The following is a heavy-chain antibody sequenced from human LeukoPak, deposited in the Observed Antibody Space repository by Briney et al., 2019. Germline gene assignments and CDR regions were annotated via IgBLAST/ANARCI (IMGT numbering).Heavy chain of an antibody. CDR1: GYTFTSYD. CDR3: ARAPSRRSGYYENWFDP. D-gene: IGHD3-3*01. J-gene: IGHJ5*02. CDR2: MNPNSGNT. Sequence: ASVKVSCKASGYTFTSYDINWVRQATGQGLEWMGWMNPNSGNTGYAQKFQGRVTMTRNTSISTAYVELSSLRSEDTAVYYCARAPSRRSGYYENWFDPWGQGTPVTVSS. V-gene: IGHV1-8*01.